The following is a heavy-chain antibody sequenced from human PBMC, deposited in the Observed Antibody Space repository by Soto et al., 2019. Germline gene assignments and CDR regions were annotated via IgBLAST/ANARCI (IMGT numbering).Heavy chain of an antibody. CDR1: CYYVRSSS. CDR2: INGGNGDT. Sequence: VSSSTACYYVRSSSRTFGSSPPGQRLEWMGWINGGNGDTKYSQRFQDRVTITRDTSANTVYMELSSLTSEDTALDYCASGPLSLYSADFRWGKGT. CDR3: ASGPLSLYSADFR. V-gene: IGHV1-3*01. D-gene: IGHD6-13*01. J-gene: IGHJ4*02.